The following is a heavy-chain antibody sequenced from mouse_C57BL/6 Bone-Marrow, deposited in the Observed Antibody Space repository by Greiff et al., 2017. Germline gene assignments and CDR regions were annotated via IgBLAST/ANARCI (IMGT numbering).Heavy chain of an antibody. V-gene: IGHV1-82*01. D-gene: IGHD3-2*02. J-gene: IGHJ4*01. CDR1: GYAFSSSW. CDR3: AKTAQEEYAMDY. Sequence: VKLVESGPELVKPGASVKISCKASGYAFSSSWMNWVKQRPGKGLEWIGRIYPGDGDTNYNGKFKGKATLTADKSSSPAYMQFSSLTSEDSAVYFCAKTAQEEYAMDYWGQGTSVTVSS. CDR2: IYPGDGDT.